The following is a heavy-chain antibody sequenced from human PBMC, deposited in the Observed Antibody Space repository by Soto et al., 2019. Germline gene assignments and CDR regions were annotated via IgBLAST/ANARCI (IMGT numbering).Heavy chain of an antibody. CDR3: ASSIN. CDR1: GFPFSSYG. V-gene: IGHV3-33*01. J-gene: IGHJ1*01. CDR2: IWYDGSNK. Sequence: PGGSLRLSCAASGFPFSSYGMHWVRQAPGKGLDWVAVIWYDGSNKDYADSVKGRYIISRDNSKNTLFLQMNNLRVDDTAVYYCASSINWGQGTLVTVSS.